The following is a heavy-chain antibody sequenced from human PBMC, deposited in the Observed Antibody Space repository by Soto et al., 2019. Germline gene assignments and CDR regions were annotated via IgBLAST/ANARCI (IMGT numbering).Heavy chain of an antibody. CDR2: IYSGGKT. J-gene: IGHJ3*02. Sequence: LKXYCASSGVTASTNYLSCVRQAPGKGLEWVSIIYSGGKTYYADSVKGRFVISRDNSKNTLYLQMKSLRVEDTAVYYCARMASLREWLVNAFDMCGQGTTVTVSS. V-gene: IGHV3-53*01. CDR3: ARMASLREWLVNAFDM. CDR1: GVTASTNY. D-gene: IGHD6-19*01.